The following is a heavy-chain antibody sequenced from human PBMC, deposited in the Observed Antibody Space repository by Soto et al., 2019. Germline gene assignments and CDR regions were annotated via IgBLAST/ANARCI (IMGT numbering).Heavy chain of an antibody. CDR3: AKAGQLTGANDYGDSDAFDI. Sequence: QVQLVESGGGVVQPGRSLRLSCAASGFTFSSYGMHWVRQAPGKGLEWVAGISYDGSNKYYADSVKGRFTISRDNSKNTMYLQMNSLRAEDTAVYYCAKAGQLTGANDYGDSDAFDIWGQGTMVTVSS. J-gene: IGHJ3*02. CDR1: GFTFSSYG. V-gene: IGHV3-30*18. CDR2: ISYDGSNK. D-gene: IGHD4-17*01.